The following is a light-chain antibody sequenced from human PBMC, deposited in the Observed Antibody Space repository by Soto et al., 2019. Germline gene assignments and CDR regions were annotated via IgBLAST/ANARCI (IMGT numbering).Light chain of an antibody. J-gene: IGLJ1*01. CDR3: SSYTSSSTIYV. V-gene: IGLV2-14*01. Sequence: QSALTQPASVSGSPGQSITISCTGTSSNVGGYNYVSWYQQHPGKAPKLMVYEVSNRPSGVSNRFSGSKSGNTASLTISGLQAEDEADYYCSSYTSSSTIYVFGNGTKVTVL. CDR1: SSNVGGYNY. CDR2: EVS.